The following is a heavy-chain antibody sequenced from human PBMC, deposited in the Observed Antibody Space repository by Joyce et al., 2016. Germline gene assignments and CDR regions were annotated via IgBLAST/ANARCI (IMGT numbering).Heavy chain of an antibody. J-gene: IGHJ6*02. CDR3: AKARDYFYYYGLDV. V-gene: IGHV4-39*07. Sequence: QVHLQESGPGLVRASETLSLTCTVSGVSIRGSTHYWGWIRQPPGAGLEWIGSTFSTGSTYYNTALKSRVTISVDTSQNRFSLHLNSVTAADAAVYYCAKARDYFYYYGLDVWGQGATVAVSS. CDR2: TFSTGST. CDR1: GVSIRGSTHY.